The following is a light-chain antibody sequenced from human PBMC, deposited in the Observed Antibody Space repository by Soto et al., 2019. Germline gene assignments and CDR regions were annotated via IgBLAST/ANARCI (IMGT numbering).Light chain of an antibody. J-gene: IGKJ1*01. Sequence: DIQMTQSPSSLSASVGDRVTITCRASQGITNYLAWYQQKPGKVPKLLIYAASTLQSGVPFRFSGSGSGTEFTLTISSLQPEDVATYYCQEYDSAPQTCGQGTKVEIK. CDR3: QEYDSAPQT. CDR1: QGITNY. CDR2: AAS. V-gene: IGKV1-27*01.